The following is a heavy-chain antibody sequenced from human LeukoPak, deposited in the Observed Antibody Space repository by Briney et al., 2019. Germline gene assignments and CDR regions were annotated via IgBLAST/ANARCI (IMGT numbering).Heavy chain of an antibody. J-gene: IGHJ3*02. D-gene: IGHD6-19*01. CDR2: ISGSGGST. Sequence: GGSLRLSCAASGFTFSSYWMNWARQAPGKGLEWVSAISGSGGSTYYADSVKGRFTISRDNSKNTLYLQMNSLRAEDTAVYYCAKAPSRIAVAANLYAFDIWGQGTMVTVSS. CDR1: GFTFSSYW. V-gene: IGHV3-23*01. CDR3: AKAPSRIAVAANLYAFDI.